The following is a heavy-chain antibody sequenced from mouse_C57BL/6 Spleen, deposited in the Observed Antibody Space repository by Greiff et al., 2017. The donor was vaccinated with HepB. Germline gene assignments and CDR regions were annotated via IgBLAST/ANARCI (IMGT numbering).Heavy chain of an antibody. D-gene: IGHD4-1*01. CDR1: GFTFSSYA. V-gene: IGHV5-4*01. CDR2: ISDGGSYT. CDR3: ARDPLAGTRFDY. J-gene: IGHJ2*01. Sequence: EVMLVESGGGLVKPGGSLKLSCAASGFTFSSYAMSWVRQTPEKRLEWVATISDGGSYTYYPDKVKGRFTISRDNTKNNLYLQMSHLKSEDKAMYYCARDPLAGTRFDYWGQGTTLTVSS.